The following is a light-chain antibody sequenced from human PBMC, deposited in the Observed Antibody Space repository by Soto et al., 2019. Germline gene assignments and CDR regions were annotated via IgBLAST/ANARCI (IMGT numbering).Light chain of an antibody. CDR3: QHYNSYSEA. CDR2: QAS. Sequence: IQITQSASTLSGSVGDRVTMTCLASQTISSSLAWYQQRPRKAAKLLIYQASTLKSGVPSRFSGSGSGTEFTLTISSLQPDDFATYYCQHYNSYSEAFGQGTKVDI. CDR1: QTISSS. V-gene: IGKV1-5*03. J-gene: IGKJ1*01.